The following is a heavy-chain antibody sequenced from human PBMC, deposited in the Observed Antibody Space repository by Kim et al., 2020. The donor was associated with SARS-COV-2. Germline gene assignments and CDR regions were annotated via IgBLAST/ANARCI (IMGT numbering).Heavy chain of an antibody. CDR3: GKDTIAAAGSAIDS. CDR1: GFTFDDYA. V-gene: IGHV3-9*01. D-gene: IGHD6-13*01. CDR2: ISWSSGAI. Sequence: GGSLRLSCAASGFTFDDYAMHWVRQAPGKGLEWVSGISWSSGAISYADSMKGRFTISRDNAKKSLYLQMNSLRAEYTAFYYCGKDTIAAAGSAIDSWGQGTLVTVSS. J-gene: IGHJ4*02.